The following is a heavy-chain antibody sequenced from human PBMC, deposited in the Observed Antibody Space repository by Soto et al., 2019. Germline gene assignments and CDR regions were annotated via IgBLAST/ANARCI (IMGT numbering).Heavy chain of an antibody. Sequence: QVQLVESGGGVVQPGRSLRLSCAASGFTFSSYAMHWVRQAPGKGLEWVAVISYDGSNKYYADSVKGRFTISRDNSKNTLYLQMNSLRAEDTSVYYCARDRRYCSSTSCYFGHYYYYYGMDVWGQGTTVTVSS. CDR3: ARDRRYCSSTSCYFGHYYYYYGMDV. CDR1: GFTFSSYA. J-gene: IGHJ6*02. CDR2: ISYDGSNK. D-gene: IGHD2-2*01. V-gene: IGHV3-30-3*01.